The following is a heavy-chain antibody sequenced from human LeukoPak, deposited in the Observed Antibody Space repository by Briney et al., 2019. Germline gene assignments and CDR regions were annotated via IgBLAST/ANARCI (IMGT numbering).Heavy chain of an antibody. D-gene: IGHD4/OR15-4a*01. CDR2: ITGSGDGT. CDR3: AKAGLVRGGALDS. J-gene: IGHJ4*02. CDR1: GFTFSTYA. V-gene: IGHV3-23*01. Sequence: GGSLRLSCAASGFTFSTYAMTWVRPAPGKGLEWVSSITGSGDGTSAADSVTGRFSISRDNSKSTLYLQMNSLRVEDTAVYYCAKAGLVRGGALDSWGQGTLVIVSS.